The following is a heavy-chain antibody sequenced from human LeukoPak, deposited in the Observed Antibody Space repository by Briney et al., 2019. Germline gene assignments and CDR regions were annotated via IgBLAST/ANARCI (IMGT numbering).Heavy chain of an antibody. CDR2: INHSGST. CDR1: GGPFSRYY. D-gene: IGHD3-10*01. J-gene: IGHJ5*02. CDR3: ARARVFTSITMVRGVRYWFDP. V-gene: IGHV4-34*01. Sequence: SDTLSLACAVYGGPFSRYYWSWIRQPPGKGLEWIGEINHSGSTNYNPSLKSRVTISVDTSKNQFSLKLSSVTAADTAVYYCARARVFTSITMVRGVRYWFDPWGQGTLVTVSS.